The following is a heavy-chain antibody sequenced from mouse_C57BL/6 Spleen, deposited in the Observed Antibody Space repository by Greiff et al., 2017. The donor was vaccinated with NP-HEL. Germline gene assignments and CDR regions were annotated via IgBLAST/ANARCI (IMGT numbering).Heavy chain of an antibody. CDR1: GYAFSSSW. J-gene: IGHJ1*03. Sequence: QVQLQQSGPELVKPGASVKISCKASGYAFSSSWMNWVKQRPGKGLEWIGRIYPGDGDTNYNGKFKGKATLTADKSSSTAYMQLSSLTSEDSAVYFCARSPVPYYGSSFPWYFDVWGTGTTVTVSS. CDR3: ARSPVPYYGSSFPWYFDV. D-gene: IGHD1-1*01. CDR2: IYPGDGDT. V-gene: IGHV1-82*01.